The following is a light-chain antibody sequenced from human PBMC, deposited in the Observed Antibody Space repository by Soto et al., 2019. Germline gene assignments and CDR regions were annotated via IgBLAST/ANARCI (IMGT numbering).Light chain of an antibody. CDR2: DVS. V-gene: IGLV2-11*01. CDR1: SSDVGGYNY. J-gene: IGLJ1*01. Sequence: QSALTQPRSVSGSPGQSVTISCTGTSSDVGGYNYVSWYQQHPGKAPKFMIYDVSKRPSGVPDRFSGSKSGNTASLTISGLQAEDEADYYCCSYAGSYTYVFGTGTKVTVL. CDR3: CSYAGSYTYV.